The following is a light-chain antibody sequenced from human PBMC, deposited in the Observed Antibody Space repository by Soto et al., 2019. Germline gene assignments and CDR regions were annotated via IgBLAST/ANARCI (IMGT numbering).Light chain of an antibody. CDR3: QQYNNWPT. CDR2: GAS. Sequence: IVITPSPATLSVSPGERATLSCMASQTLSSRHLAWYQQKPGQAARLLIYGASTRATGIPARFSGSGSGTEFTLTISSLQSEDFAVYYCQQYNNWPTFGQGTKVDI. CDR1: QTLSSRH. J-gene: IGKJ1*01. V-gene: IGKV3-15*01.